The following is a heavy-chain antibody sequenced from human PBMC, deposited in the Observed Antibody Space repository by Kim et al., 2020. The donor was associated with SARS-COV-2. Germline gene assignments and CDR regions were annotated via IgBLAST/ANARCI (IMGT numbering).Heavy chain of an antibody. CDR1: GFSFSSTA. CDR2: IPYAGRNI. V-gene: IGHV3-30-3*01. Sequence: GGSLRLSCVVSGFSFSSTAMHWVRQAPGKGLECVAIIPYAGRNINYADSVQGRFTISRDNSKNTLFLQMNSLRTEDTAVYYCARDDPGSLSHWGQGTLVTVSS. CDR3: ARDDPGSLSH. D-gene: IGHD3-10*01. J-gene: IGHJ4*02.